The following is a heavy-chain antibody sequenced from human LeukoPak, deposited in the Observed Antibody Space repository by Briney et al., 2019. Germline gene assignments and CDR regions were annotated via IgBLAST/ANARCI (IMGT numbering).Heavy chain of an antibody. Sequence: GGSLRLSCAAFGFTFSNHAMHWVRQAPGKGLEYVSAIGSDGRSTYYANSVKGKFTISRDNSKNTLFLQMGSLRGEDMAVYFCARVAQGSSWYDYWGQGTLVTVSS. CDR3: ARVAQGSSWYDY. CDR2: IGSDGRST. V-gene: IGHV3-64*01. J-gene: IGHJ4*02. CDR1: GFTFSNHA. D-gene: IGHD6-13*01.